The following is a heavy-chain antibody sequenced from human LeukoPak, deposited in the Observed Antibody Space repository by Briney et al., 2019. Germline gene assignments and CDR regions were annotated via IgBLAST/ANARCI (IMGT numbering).Heavy chain of an antibody. CDR1: GGSFSDHY. CDR3: ARYGAHYYMYYYMDV. J-gene: IGHJ6*03. V-gene: IGHV4-34*01. Sequence: PSETLSLTCAASGGSFSDHYWSWIRQTPGKGLEWIGEVNDRGNTKYNQYNPSLKGRVTISIDTSKNQFSLKLTSVTAADTAVYYCARYGAHYYMYYYMDVWGRGTTVTISS. D-gene: IGHD4-17*01. CDR2: VNDRGNT.